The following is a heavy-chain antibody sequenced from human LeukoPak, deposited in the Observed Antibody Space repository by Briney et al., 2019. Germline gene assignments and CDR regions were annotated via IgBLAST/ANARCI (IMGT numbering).Heavy chain of an antibody. CDR1: GFTFSSYS. J-gene: IGHJ4*02. D-gene: IGHD7-27*01. V-gene: IGHV3-21*01. Sequence: GGSLRLSCAASGFTFSSYSMNWVRQASGKGLEWVSSISSSSSYIYYADSVKGRFTISKDNAKNSLYLQMNSLRAEDTAVYYCARDNLGTIDYWGQGTLVTVSS. CDR3: ARDNLGTIDY. CDR2: ISSSSSYI.